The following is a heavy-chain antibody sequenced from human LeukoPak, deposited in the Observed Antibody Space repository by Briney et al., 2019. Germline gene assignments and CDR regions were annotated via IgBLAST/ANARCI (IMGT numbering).Heavy chain of an antibody. V-gene: IGHV3-74*01. J-gene: IGHJ4*02. D-gene: IGHD1-26*01. CDR1: GFTLSSYW. CDR2: INSDGSST. Sequence: GGSLRLSCAASGFTLSSYWMHWVRQAPGKGLVWVSRINSDGSSTSYADSVKGRFTISRDNAKNTLYLQMNGLRAEDTAVYYCATPRGSGSYLAFDYWGQGTLVTVSS. CDR3: ATPRGSGSYLAFDY.